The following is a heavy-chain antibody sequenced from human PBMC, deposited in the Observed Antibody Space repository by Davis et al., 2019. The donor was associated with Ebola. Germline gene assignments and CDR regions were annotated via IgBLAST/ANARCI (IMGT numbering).Heavy chain of an antibody. J-gene: IGHJ4*02. V-gene: IGHV3-15*01. Sequence: GESLKISCAASGFTFSNAWMSWVRQAPGKGLEWVGRIKSKTDGGTTDYAAPVKGRFTISRDDSKNTLYLQMNSLKTEDTAVYYCTTASSQLVARWGQETLVTVSS. CDR1: GFTFSNAW. D-gene: IGHD6-6*01. CDR2: IKSKTDGGTT. CDR3: TTASSQLVAR.